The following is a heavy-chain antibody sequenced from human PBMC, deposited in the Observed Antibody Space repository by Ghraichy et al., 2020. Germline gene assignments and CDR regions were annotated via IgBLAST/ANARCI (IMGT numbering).Heavy chain of an antibody. CDR1: GFTFSIYE. CDR2: ISSSGSTI. J-gene: IGHJ6*02. CDR3: ARTIAAAGPYGMDV. D-gene: IGHD6-13*01. V-gene: IGHV3-48*03. Sequence: GGSLRLSCAASGFTFSIYEMNWVRQAPGKGLEWVSYISSSGSTIYYADSVKGRFTISRDNAKNSLYLQMHSLRAEDTAVYYCARTIAAAGPYGMDVWGQGTTVTVSS.